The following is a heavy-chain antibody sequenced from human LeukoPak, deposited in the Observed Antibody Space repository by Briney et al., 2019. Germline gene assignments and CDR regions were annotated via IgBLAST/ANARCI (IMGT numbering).Heavy chain of an antibody. Sequence: SSETLARTCAVYGGSFSGYYWSWIRQPPGKGLEWIGEINHSGSTNYNPSLKSRVTISVDTSKNQFSLKLSSVTAADTAVYYCARGRWFDPWGQGTLVTVSS. CDR3: ARGRWFDP. CDR2: INHSGST. V-gene: IGHV4-34*01. CDR1: GGSFSGYY. J-gene: IGHJ5*02.